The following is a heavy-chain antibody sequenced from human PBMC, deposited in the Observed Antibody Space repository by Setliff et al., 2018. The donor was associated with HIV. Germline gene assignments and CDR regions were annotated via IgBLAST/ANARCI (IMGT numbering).Heavy chain of an antibody. Sequence: ASVKVSCKSSGYTFTDYFIHWVRQAPGQGLEWMGQINPNRGDTKSHHKFADRLIMSRDTSLTTVYMELTSLRSDDTAVYYCARVSSFNKIIREAFDIWGQGTLVTVS. CDR1: GYTFTDYF. CDR3: ARVSSFNKIIREAFDI. CDR2: INPNRGDT. D-gene: IGHD3-10*01. J-gene: IGHJ3*02. V-gene: IGHV1-2*06.